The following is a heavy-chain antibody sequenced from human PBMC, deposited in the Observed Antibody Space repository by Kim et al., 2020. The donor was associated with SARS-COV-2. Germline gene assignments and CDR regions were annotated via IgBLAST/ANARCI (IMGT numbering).Heavy chain of an antibody. V-gene: IGHV3-30*18. D-gene: IGHD3-3*01. CDR1: GFTFSSYG. J-gene: IGHJ6*02. Sequence: GGSLRLSCAASGFTFSSYGMHWVRQAPGKGLEWVAVISYDGSNKYYADSVKGRFTISRDNSKNTLYLQMNSLRAEDTAVNYCAKDQGGYDSGMDVWGQGT. CDR3: AKDQGGYDSGMDV. CDR2: ISYDGSNK.